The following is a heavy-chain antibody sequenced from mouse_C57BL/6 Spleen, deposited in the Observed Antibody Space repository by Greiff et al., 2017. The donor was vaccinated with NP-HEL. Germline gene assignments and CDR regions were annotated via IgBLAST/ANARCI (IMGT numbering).Heavy chain of an antibody. V-gene: IGHV5-17*01. J-gene: IGHJ2*01. CDR2: ISSGSSTI. Sequence: EVLLVESGGGLVKPGGSLKLSCAASGFTFSDYGMHWVRQAPEKGLEWVAYISSGSSTIYYADPVKGRFTISRDTAKNTLFLQMTSLRAEDAAMYCCARQLGHMGFDYWGQGTTLTVSS. CDR3: ARQLGHMGFDY. D-gene: IGHD4-1*02. CDR1: GFTFSDYG.